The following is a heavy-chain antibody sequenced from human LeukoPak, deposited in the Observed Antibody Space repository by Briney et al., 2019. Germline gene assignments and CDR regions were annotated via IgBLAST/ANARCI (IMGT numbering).Heavy chain of an antibody. Sequence: GASVKVSCKASGYTFTGYYMHWVRQAPGQGLEWMGWINPNSGGTNYAQNLQGRLTMTRDTSTSTAYMELRSLRSDDTAVYYCARDGGSTVDYWGQGTLVTVSS. V-gene: IGHV1-2*02. CDR2: INPNSGGT. D-gene: IGHD1-26*01. CDR1: GYTFTGYY. J-gene: IGHJ4*02. CDR3: ARDGGSTVDY.